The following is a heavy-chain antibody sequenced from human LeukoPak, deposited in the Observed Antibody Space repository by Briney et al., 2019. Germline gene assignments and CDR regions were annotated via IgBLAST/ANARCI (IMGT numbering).Heavy chain of an antibody. D-gene: IGHD3-9*01. CDR1: GYTFTGYY. CDR2: INSKSGGT. Sequence: ASVKVSCKASGYTFTGYYMHWVRQAPGQGLEWMGWINSKSGGTNYAQKFQGRVSMTRDTSINTAYMQLSRLRSDDTAVYYCARSPHISTGENFDYWGQGTLLTVSS. V-gene: IGHV1-2*02. J-gene: IGHJ4*02. CDR3: ARSPHISTGENFDY.